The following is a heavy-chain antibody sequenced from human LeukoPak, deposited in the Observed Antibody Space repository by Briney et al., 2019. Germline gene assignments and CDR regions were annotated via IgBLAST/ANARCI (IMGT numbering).Heavy chain of an antibody. CDR3: ARAVGALNAFDI. CDR1: GYTFTGYY. J-gene: IGHJ3*02. D-gene: IGHD1-26*01. V-gene: IGHV1-2*02. CDR2: INPNSGAT. Sequence: GASVKVSCKASGYTFTGYYMHWVRQAPGQGLEWMGWINPNSGATNYAQKFQGRVPMTRDTSISTAYMELGSLRSDDTAVYYCARAVGALNAFDIWGQGTMVTVSS.